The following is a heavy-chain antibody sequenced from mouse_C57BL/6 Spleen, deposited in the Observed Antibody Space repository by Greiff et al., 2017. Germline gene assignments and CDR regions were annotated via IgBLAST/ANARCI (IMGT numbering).Heavy chain of an antibody. CDR3: ASFFGGGGWFAY. CDR1: GYTFTSYW. Sequence: QVQLQQPGAELVKPGASVKMSCKASGYTFTSYWITWVKQRPGQGLEWIGDIYPGSGSTNYNEKFKSKATLTVDTSSSTAYMQLSSLPSEDSAVYYGASFFGGGGWFAYWGQGTLVTVSA. CDR2: IYPGSGST. V-gene: IGHV1-55*01. J-gene: IGHJ3*01.